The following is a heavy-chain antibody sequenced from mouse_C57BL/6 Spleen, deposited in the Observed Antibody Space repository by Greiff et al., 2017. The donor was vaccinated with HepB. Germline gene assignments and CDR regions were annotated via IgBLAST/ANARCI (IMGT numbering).Heavy chain of an antibody. Sequence: EVKVVESGPELVKPGASVKISCKASGYSFTDYNMNWVKQSNGKSLEWIGVINPNYGTTSYNQKFKGKATLTVDQSSSTAYMQLNSLTSEDSAVYYCARLVLRQYYFDYWGQGTTLTVSS. CDR3: ARLVLRQYYFDY. CDR2: INPNYGTT. J-gene: IGHJ2*01. CDR1: GYSFTDYN. V-gene: IGHV1-39*01. D-gene: IGHD1-1*01.